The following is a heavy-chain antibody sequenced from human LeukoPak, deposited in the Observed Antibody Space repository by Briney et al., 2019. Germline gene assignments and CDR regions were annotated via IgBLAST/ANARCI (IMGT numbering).Heavy chain of an antibody. Sequence: SVKVSCKAAGGTFSSYAISWVRQAPGQGLGWRGRIIPIFGIANYAQKFQRRVTITADKSTSTAYMELSSLRSEDTAVYYCASGYCSGGSCYFLYWGQGTLVTVSS. CDR2: IIPIFGIA. V-gene: IGHV1-69*04. J-gene: IGHJ4*02. D-gene: IGHD2-15*01. CDR1: GGTFSSYA. CDR3: ASGYCSGGSCYFLY.